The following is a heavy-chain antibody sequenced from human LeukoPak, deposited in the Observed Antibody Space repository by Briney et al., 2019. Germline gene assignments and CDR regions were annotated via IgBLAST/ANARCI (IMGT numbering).Heavy chain of an antibody. CDR2: ISSSGSTI. Sequence: GGSLRLSCAASGFTFSDYYMSWIRQAPGKGLEWVSYISSSGSTIYYADSVEGRFTISRDNAKNSLYLQMNSLRAEDTAVYYCARDPYGSGVSWFDPWGQGTLVTVSS. CDR1: GFTFSDYY. J-gene: IGHJ5*02. CDR3: ARDPYGSGVSWFDP. D-gene: IGHD3-10*01. V-gene: IGHV3-11*04.